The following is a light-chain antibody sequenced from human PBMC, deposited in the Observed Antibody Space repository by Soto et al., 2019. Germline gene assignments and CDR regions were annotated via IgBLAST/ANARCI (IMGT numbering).Light chain of an antibody. Sequence: DIQMTQSPSSLSASVGDRVTITCRASQSISSYLNWYQQKPGKAPKLLIYAASSLQGGVPSRFSGSGSGTDFTLTISSLQPEDFATYYCQQRYSTPRTFGQGTKVDIK. CDR3: QQRYSTPRT. J-gene: IGKJ1*01. CDR1: QSISSY. CDR2: AAS. V-gene: IGKV1-39*01.